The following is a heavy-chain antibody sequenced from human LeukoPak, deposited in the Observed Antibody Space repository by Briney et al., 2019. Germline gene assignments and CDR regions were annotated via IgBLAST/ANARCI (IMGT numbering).Heavy chain of an antibody. CDR3: ARDYQYSSSPGYDY. Sequence: ASVKVSCKASGGTFSSYAISWVRQAPGQGLEWMGGIIPIFGTANYAQKFQGRVTITADESTSTAYMELSSLSSEDTAVYYCARDYQYSSSPGYDYWGQGTLVTVSS. CDR1: GGTFSSYA. V-gene: IGHV1-69*01. J-gene: IGHJ4*02. D-gene: IGHD6-6*01. CDR2: IIPIFGTA.